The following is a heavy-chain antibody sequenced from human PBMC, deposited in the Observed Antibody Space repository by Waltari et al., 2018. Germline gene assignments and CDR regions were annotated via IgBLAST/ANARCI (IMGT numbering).Heavy chain of an antibody. Sequence: QVQLVQSGAEVKKPGSSVKVSCKASGGTFSSYAISWVRQAPGQGLEWMGGIIPIFGTANYAQKFQGRVTITTDESTSTAYMELSSLRSEDTAVYYCARALKHIVVVKDKNWFDPWGQGTLVTVSS. CDR1: GGTFSSYA. J-gene: IGHJ5*02. CDR3: ARALKHIVVVKDKNWFDP. CDR2: IIPIFGTA. V-gene: IGHV1-69*05. D-gene: IGHD2-21*01.